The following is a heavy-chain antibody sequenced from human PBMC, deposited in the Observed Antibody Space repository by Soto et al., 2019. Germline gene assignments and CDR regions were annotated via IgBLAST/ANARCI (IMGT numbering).Heavy chain of an antibody. J-gene: IGHJ4*02. CDR2: MNPNTGNT. D-gene: IGHD1-26*01. CDR3: ARGRIVGAAFAY. CDR1: GYTFTSSD. Sequence: QVQLVQSGAEVKKSGASVKVSCKASGYTFTSSDINWVRQATGQGLERMGWMNPNTGNTGYTQRFPGRVTMTRNISITTAYMELSSLTSDDSAVYYCARGRIVGAAFAYWGQGTLVTVSS. V-gene: IGHV1-8*01.